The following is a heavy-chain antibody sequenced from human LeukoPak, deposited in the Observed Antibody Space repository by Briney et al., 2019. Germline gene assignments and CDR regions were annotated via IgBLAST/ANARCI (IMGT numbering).Heavy chain of an antibody. CDR1: EFTFSSYA. J-gene: IGHJ4*02. CDR3: AKDESPTGAVFFFDT. D-gene: IGHD1-1*01. V-gene: IGHV3-33*06. Sequence: PGRSLRLSCAASEFTFSSYAMHWVRQAPGKGLEWVAVIWYDGSNKYYTDSVKGRFTISRDNSKNTLYLHMNSLRAEDTAVYYCAKDESPTGAVFFFDTWGQGTLVTVSS. CDR2: IWYDGSNK.